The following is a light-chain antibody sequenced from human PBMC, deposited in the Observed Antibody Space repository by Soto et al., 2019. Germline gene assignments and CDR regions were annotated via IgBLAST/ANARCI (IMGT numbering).Light chain of an antibody. Sequence: QSVLTQPRSVSGSPGQSVTISCTGTSSDVGGYNYVSWYQRHPGKAPKLIISGVTKRPSGVPDRFSGSKSGNTASLTISGLQAEDEADYDCCSYAGSDILIFGGGTKLTV. CDR3: CSYAGSDILI. CDR2: GVT. V-gene: IGLV2-11*01. CDR1: SSDVGGYNY. J-gene: IGLJ2*01.